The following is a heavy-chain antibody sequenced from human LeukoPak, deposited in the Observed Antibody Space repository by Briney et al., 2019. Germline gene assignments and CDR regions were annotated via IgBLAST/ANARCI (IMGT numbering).Heavy chain of an antibody. Sequence: GGSLRLSCEVPGFTFSSDWMSWVRQAPGKGLEWVANIKQDGSEIYYVESVKGRLTISRDNAKNSLYLQMNRLRAEDTAVYYCARLVRGVGGLDVWGQGTTLTVSS. J-gene: IGHJ6*02. V-gene: IGHV3-7*01. CDR3: ARLVRGVGGLDV. D-gene: IGHD3-10*01. CDR1: GFTFSSDW. CDR2: IKQDGSEI.